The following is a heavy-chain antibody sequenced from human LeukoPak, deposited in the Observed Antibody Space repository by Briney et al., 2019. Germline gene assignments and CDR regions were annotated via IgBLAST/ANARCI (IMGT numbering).Heavy chain of an antibody. J-gene: IGHJ4*02. CDR1: GFTFSSYG. CDR2: ISYDGSNK. Sequence: GGSLRLSCAASGFTFSSYGMHWVRQAPGKGLEWVAVISYDGSNKYYADSVKGRFTISRDNSKNTLYLQMNSLRAEDTAVYCCAKVYYDFWSGPYYFDYWGQGTLVTVSS. V-gene: IGHV3-30*18. D-gene: IGHD3-3*01. CDR3: AKVYYDFWSGPYYFDY.